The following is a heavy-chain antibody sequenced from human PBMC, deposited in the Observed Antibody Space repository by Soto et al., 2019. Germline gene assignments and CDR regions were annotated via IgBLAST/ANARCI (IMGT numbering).Heavy chain of an antibody. CDR1: GFTFSSYA. J-gene: IGHJ4*02. CDR2: ISGSGGST. Sequence: GGSLRLSCAASGFTFSSYAMSWVRQAPGKGLEWVSAISGSGGSTYYADSVKGRFTISRDNSKNTLYLQMNSLRAEDTALYYCASIPPSAVGATTEVDYWGQGTLVTVSS. CDR3: ASIPPSAVGATTEVDY. V-gene: IGHV3-23*01. D-gene: IGHD1-26*01.